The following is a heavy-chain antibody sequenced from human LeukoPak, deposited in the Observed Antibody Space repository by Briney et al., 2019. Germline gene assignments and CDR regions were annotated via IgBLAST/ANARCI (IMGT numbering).Heavy chain of an antibody. J-gene: IGHJ4*02. Sequence: PGGSLRLSCAASGFTFSSYGMNWVRQAPGKGLEWVSSISSSSSYIYYADSVKGRFTISRDNAKNSLYLQMNSLRAEDTAVYYCARAFNGKILEWSDYWGQGTLVTVSS. CDR3: ARAFNGKILEWSDY. CDR1: GFTFSSYG. D-gene: IGHD3-3*01. V-gene: IGHV3-21*01. CDR2: ISSSSSYI.